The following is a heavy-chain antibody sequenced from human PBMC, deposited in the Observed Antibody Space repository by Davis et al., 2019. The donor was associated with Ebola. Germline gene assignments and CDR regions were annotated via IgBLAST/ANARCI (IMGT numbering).Heavy chain of an antibody. CDR2: ISFDGNED. CDR1: GFIFNDYG. D-gene: IGHD1-1*01. J-gene: IGHJ4*02. Sequence: GESLKISCAASGFIFNDYGLHWVRQAPGKGLEWVVVISFDGNEDYYADSVKGRFTISRDSSTNKVYLQMNRLTPEDTALYYCAKDRTNWRGFEHWGQGALVTVST. CDR3: AKDRTNWRGFEH. V-gene: IGHV3-30*18.